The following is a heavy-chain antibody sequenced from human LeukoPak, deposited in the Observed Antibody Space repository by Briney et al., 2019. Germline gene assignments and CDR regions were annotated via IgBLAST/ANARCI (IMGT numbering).Heavy chain of an antibody. CDR3: ARSLTVDYYNYYYMDV. V-gene: IGHV1-18*01. J-gene: IGHJ6*03. CDR2: ISAYNGNT. D-gene: IGHD3-9*01. CDR1: GYTFTSYG. Sequence: GASVKVSCKASGYTFTSYGISWVRQAPGQGLEWMGWISAYNGNTNYAQKLQGRVTMTTDTSTSTAYMELRSLGSDDTAVYYCARSLTVDYYNYYYMDVWGKGTTVTISS.